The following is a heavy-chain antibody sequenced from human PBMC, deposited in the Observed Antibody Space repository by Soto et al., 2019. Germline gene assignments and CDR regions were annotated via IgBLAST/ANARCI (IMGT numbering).Heavy chain of an antibody. Sequence: SLRLSCAASGFTFSSDWMSWVRQAPGKGLEWVANIKQDGSEKYYVDSVKGRFTISRDNAKNSLYLQMNSLRAEDTAVYYCAGEGYCSGGSCYDVFDYWGQGTLVTVSS. D-gene: IGHD2-15*01. V-gene: IGHV3-7*01. J-gene: IGHJ4*02. CDR2: IKQDGSEK. CDR1: GFTFSSDW. CDR3: AGEGYCSGGSCYDVFDY.